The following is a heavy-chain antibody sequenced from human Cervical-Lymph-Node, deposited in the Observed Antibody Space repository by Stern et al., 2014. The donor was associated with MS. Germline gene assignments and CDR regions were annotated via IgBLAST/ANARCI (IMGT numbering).Heavy chain of an antibody. CDR1: GYTFTSYY. Sequence: QVQLVQSGAEVKKPGASVKVSCKASGYTFTSYYMHWVRQAPGQGLEWMGISNPSGGSTRYAQKFQGRVTMTRDTSTSTVYMELSSLRSEDTAVYYCARDQGSGHFDYWGQGTLVTVSS. V-gene: IGHV1-46*01. J-gene: IGHJ4*02. CDR2: SNPSGGST. CDR3: ARDQGSGHFDY. D-gene: IGHD3-10*01.